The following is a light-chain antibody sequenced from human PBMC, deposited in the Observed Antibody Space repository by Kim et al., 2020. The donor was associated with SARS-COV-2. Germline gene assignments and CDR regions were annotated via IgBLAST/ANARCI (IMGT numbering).Light chain of an antibody. V-gene: IGKV3-11*01. CDR1: QSVSSY. CDR2: DAS. J-gene: IGKJ4*01. Sequence: EIVLTQSPATLSLSPGERATLSCRASQSVSSYLAWYQQKPGQAHRLLIYDASNRATGIPARFSGSGSGTDFTLTISSLEPEDFAVYYCQQRSNWPPKLTFGGGTKVDIK. CDR3: QQRSNWPPKLT.